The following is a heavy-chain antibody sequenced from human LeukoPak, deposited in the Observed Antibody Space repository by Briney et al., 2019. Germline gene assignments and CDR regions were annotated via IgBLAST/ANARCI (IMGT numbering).Heavy chain of an antibody. CDR3: AREVVGATTDY. CDR2: IIPILGIA. J-gene: IGHJ4*02. D-gene: IGHD1-26*01. V-gene: IGHV1-69*04. Sequence: ASVKVSCTASGGAFSSYTISWVRQAPGPGLEWMGRIIPILGIANYAQKFQGRVTITADKSTSTAYMELSSLRSEDTAVYYCAREVVGATTDYWGQGTLVTVSS. CDR1: GGAFSSYT.